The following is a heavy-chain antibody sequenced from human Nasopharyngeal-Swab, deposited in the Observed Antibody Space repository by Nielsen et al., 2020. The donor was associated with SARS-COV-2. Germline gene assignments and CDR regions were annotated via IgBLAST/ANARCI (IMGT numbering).Heavy chain of an antibody. V-gene: IGHV3-30*18. D-gene: IGHD1-26*01. CDR2: IAYDGSKV. CDR1: GFTFSDYY. CDR3: AKGPTVVLGSVAIRGWLDS. Sequence: GESLKISCAASGFTFSDYYMAWIRQAPGKGLEWVAVIAYDGSKVYYADSVKGRFTISRDNSKDTVFLEMNSLRDEDTAVYYCAKGPTVVLGSVAIRGWLDSWGQGTLVTVSS. J-gene: IGHJ4*02.